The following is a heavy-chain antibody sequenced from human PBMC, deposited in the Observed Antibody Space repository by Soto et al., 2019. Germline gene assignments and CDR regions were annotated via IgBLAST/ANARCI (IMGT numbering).Heavy chain of an antibody. CDR1: RSTFTSYA. V-gene: IGHV3-23*01. J-gene: IGHJ6*02. D-gene: IGHD6-19*01. CDR3: AKRMMADYYYHYGMDV. CDR2: ISGSGGST. Sequence: GGSLRLSCAASRSTFTSYAMSWVRQAPGKGLEWVSAISGSGGSTYYADSVKGRFTIARDNSKNTLYLQMNSLRAEDTAVYYCAKRMMADYYYHYGMDVWGQGTTVTVSS.